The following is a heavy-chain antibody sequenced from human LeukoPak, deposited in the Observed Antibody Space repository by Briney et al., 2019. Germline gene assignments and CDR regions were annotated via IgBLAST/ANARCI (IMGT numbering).Heavy chain of an antibody. CDR3: ARAEALYDFWSGYYSDAFDI. D-gene: IGHD3-3*01. CDR2: IYYSGST. CDR1: GGSISSYY. Sequence: SETLSLTCTVSGGSISSYYWSWIRQPPGKGLEGFGYIYYSGSTNYNPSLKSRVTISVDTSKNQFSLKLSSVTAADTAVYYCARAEALYDFWSGYYSDAFDIWGQGTMVTVSS. J-gene: IGHJ3*02. V-gene: IGHV4-59*01.